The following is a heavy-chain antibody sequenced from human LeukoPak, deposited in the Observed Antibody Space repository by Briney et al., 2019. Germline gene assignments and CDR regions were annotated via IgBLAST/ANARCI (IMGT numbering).Heavy chain of an antibody. V-gene: IGHV5-51*01. D-gene: IGHD6-19*01. J-gene: IGHJ5*02. CDR1: GYSFTSYW. CDR2: IYPGDSDT. Sequence: GESLQISCKGSGYSFTSYWIGWVRPMPGKGLEWMGIIYPGDSDTRYSPSFQGQVTISADKSITTAYLQWSSLKASDTAMYYCARSVSSAWPNWFDPWGQGSLVTVSS. CDR3: ARSVSSAWPNWFDP.